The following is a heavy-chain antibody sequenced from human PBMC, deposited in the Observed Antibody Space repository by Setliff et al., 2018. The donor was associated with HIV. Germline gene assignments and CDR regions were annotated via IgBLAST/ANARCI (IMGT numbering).Heavy chain of an antibody. CDR1: GDSIFTSTYY. V-gene: IGHV4-39*01. CDR3: ARLGRPYSGQGWFDP. J-gene: IGHJ5*02. Sequence: SETLSLTCSVSGDSIFTSTYYWGWIRQPPGKRLEWIGSIYYSGNTYYNPSLKSRVTISVATSKNQFFLNLSSVTATDSAVYYCARLGRPYSGQGWFDPWGRETLVTVSS. D-gene: IGHD5-12*01. CDR2: IYYSGNT.